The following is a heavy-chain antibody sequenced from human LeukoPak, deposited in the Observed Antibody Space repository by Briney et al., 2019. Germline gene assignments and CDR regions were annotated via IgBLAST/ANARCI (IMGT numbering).Heavy chain of an antibody. V-gene: IGHV3-23*01. CDR2: ISGSGGST. CDR3: AKGYSSSWARGYFDY. CDR1: GLTFRGYD. J-gene: IGHJ4*02. Sequence: LPGGSLRLSCAASGLTFRGYDMHGVRQAPGKGLEWVSVISGSGGSTYYADSVKGRFTISRDNSKNTLYLEMNSLRAEDTAVYYCAKGYSSSWARGYFDYWGQGTLVTVSS. D-gene: IGHD6-13*01.